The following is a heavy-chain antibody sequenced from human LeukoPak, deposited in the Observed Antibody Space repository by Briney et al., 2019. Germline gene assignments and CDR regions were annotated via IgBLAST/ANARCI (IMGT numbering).Heavy chain of an antibody. Sequence: PGGSLRLSCAASGFTFDDYTMHWVRQAPGKGLEWVSLITWDGGSTYYADSVKGRFTISRDNSKNSLYLQMNSLRAEDSAVYYCARDRLHYGEYEKTFDYWGQGTLVTVSS. CDR1: GFTFDDYT. J-gene: IGHJ4*02. CDR2: ITWDGGST. V-gene: IGHV3-43*01. CDR3: ARDRLHYGEYEKTFDY. D-gene: IGHD4-17*01.